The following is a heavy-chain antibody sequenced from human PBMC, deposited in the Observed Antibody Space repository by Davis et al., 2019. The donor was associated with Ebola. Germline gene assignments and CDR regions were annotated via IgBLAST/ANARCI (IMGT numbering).Heavy chain of an antibody. CDR3: ARDRRENYMDV. D-gene: IGHD2/OR15-2a*01. Sequence: GESLKISCAASGFTVSTNYMTWVRQAPGKGLEWVSSTYSAGSAYYADSVRGRFTISRDNSKDTVYLQMNSLRVEDTAVYYCARDRRENYMDVWGTGTTVTVSS. CDR1: GFTVSTNY. CDR2: TYSAGSA. J-gene: IGHJ6*03. V-gene: IGHV3-53*01.